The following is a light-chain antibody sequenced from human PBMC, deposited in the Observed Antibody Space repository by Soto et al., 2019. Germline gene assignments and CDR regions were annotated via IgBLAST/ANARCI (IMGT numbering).Light chain of an antibody. Sequence: QSVLTQPPSVSGAPGQRVTISCTGSTSNLGAGYDVQWYQQLPGTAPKLLIYGNNNRPSGVPDRFSGSKSGTSASLAIAGLQAEDEADYYCAAWDDTLSVYVFGTGTKVTVL. J-gene: IGLJ1*01. V-gene: IGLV1-40*01. CDR1: TSNLGAGYD. CDR3: AAWDDTLSVYV. CDR2: GNN.